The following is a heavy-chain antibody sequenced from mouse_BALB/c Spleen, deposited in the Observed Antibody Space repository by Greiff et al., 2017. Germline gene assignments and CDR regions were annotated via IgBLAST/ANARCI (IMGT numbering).Heavy chain of an antibody. CDR3: AREEGLRRSSWFAY. J-gene: IGHJ3*01. Sequence: VQLKESGPELVKPGASVKISCKASGYTFTYYNMHWVKQSHGKSLEWIGYIYPYNGGTGYNQKFKSKATLTVDNSSSTAYMELRSLTSEDSAVYYCAREEGLRRSSWFAYWGQGTLVTVSA. CDR1: GYTFTYYN. V-gene: IGHV1S29*02. D-gene: IGHD2-2*01. CDR2: IYPYNGGT.